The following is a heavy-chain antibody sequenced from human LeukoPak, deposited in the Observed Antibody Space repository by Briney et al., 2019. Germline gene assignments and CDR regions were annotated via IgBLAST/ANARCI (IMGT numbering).Heavy chain of an antibody. J-gene: IGHJ5*02. CDR2: MNPNNGNT. V-gene: IGHV1-8*01. CDR1: GFTCTSYD. Sequence: ASVKVSCKASGFTCTSYDINWVRQASGQGLEWMGWMNPNNGNTGYAQKFQGRVTTTRDTSISTAYMELRGLRSEDTAVYYCVRDGEGVAISVNYWFDPWGQGTLVTVSS. D-gene: IGHD3-10*01. CDR3: VRDGEGVAISVNYWFDP.